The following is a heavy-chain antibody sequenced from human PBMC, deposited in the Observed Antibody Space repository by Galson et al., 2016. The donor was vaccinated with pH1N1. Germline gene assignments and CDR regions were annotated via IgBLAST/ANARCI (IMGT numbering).Heavy chain of an antibody. V-gene: IGHV1-46*01. J-gene: IGHJ4*02. Sequence: SVKVSCKASGYSFTRYYIHWVRQAPGQGFEWMGVIDPSSGGTTYAQRFPGRLTLTSDTSSSTVSMELSRLTSEDSALYSCARDPARQRDHWGQGTLVTVSS. CDR3: ARDPARQRDH. CDR2: IDPSSGGT. CDR1: GYSFTRYY.